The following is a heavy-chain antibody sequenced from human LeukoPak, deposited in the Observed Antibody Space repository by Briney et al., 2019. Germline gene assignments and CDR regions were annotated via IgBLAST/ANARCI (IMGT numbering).Heavy chain of an antibody. CDR2: IIPIFGTA. D-gene: IGHD3-10*01. CDR1: GGTFSSYA. Sequence: ASVKVSCQASGGTFSSYANSWVRQAPGQGLEWMGGIIPIFGTANYAQKFQGRVTITADESTSTAYMELSSLRSEDTAVYYCARSERYGSGSYYNLDYWGQGTLVTVSS. V-gene: IGHV1-69*13. J-gene: IGHJ4*02. CDR3: ARSERYGSGSYYNLDY.